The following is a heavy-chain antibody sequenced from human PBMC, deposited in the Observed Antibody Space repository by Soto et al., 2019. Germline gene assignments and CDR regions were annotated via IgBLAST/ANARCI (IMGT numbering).Heavy chain of an antibody. CDR2: ISYDGSNK. J-gene: IGHJ6*02. CDR3: AKESLDAYGMDV. D-gene: IGHD3-3*01. CDR1: GFTFSSYG. Sequence: GWSLILSCAASGFTFSSYGMHWVRQAPGKGLEWVAVISYDGSNKYYADSVKGRFTISRDNSKNTLYLQMNSLRAEDTAVYYCAKESLDAYGMDVWGQGTTVNV. V-gene: IGHV3-30*18.